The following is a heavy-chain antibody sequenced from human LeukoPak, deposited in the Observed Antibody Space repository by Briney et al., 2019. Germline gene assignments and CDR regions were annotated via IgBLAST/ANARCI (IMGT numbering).Heavy chain of an antibody. D-gene: IGHD1-20*01. Sequence: VASVKVSCKASGYTFTSYDINWVRQATGQGLEWMGWMNPNSGNTGYAQKFRGRVTMTRNTSISTAYMELSSLRSEDTAVYYCARGGYNWNDERMDVWGKGTTVTVSS. J-gene: IGHJ6*04. CDR1: GYTFTSYD. CDR3: ARGGYNWNDERMDV. CDR2: MNPNSGNT. V-gene: IGHV1-8*01.